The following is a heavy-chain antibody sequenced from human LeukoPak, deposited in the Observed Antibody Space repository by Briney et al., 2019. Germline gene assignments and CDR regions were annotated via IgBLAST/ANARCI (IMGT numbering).Heavy chain of an antibody. CDR1: GFAFRSYW. CDR2: INRDGSST. V-gene: IGHV3-74*01. J-gene: IGHJ4*02. D-gene: IGHD5-24*01. Sequence: PGGSLRLSCAASGFAFRSYWMHWVRQAPGKGLVWVSRINRDGSSTTYADSVKGRFTISRDNAKNTLYLQMNSLRAEDTAVYYCASDPVVMATAYYFDYWGQGTLVTVSS. CDR3: ASDPVVMATAYYFDY.